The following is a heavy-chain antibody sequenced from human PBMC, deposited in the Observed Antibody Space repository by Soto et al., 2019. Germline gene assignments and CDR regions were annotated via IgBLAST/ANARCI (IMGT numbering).Heavy chain of an antibody. Sequence: SETLSLTCAVSGGSISSSNWWSWVRQPPGKGLEWIGEIYHSGSTNYNPSLKSRVTISVDKSKNQFSLKLSSVTAADTAVYYCARRYCSGGSCYYFDYWGQGTLVTVSS. V-gene: IGHV4-4*02. CDR1: GGSISSSNW. J-gene: IGHJ4*02. D-gene: IGHD2-15*01. CDR3: ARRYCSGGSCYYFDY. CDR2: IYHSGST.